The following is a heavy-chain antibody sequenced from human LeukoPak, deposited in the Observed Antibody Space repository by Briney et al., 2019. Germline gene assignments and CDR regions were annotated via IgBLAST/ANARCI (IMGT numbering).Heavy chain of an antibody. D-gene: IGHD3-9*01. J-gene: IGHJ4*02. CDR2: IYSSGST. V-gene: IGHV4-39*02. CDR1: GDSISRSHFY. CDR3: ARFDRFTANSYFDF. Sequence: SETLSLTCTVSGDSISRSHFYCGWIRQPPGKGLEWIGNIYSSGSTYYKPSLKSRVTMSIDTSKNHFSLKMKSVTVADTAVCYCARFDRFTANSYFDFWGQGTLVTVSS.